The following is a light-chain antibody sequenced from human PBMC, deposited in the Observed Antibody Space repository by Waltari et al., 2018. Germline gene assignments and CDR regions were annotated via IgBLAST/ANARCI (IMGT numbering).Light chain of an antibody. CDR3: QHYVRLPAT. CDR2: DAT. Sequence: EIVLTQSPGTLSLSPGERATLSCRASQSLSKALAWYHQRPGQTPRHLIYDATRRAAGIPDRFSGSGSGADFSLTNTRLEPEDFAVYYCQHYVRLPATFGQGTKVEIK. V-gene: IGKV3-20*01. CDR1: QSLSKA. J-gene: IGKJ1*01.